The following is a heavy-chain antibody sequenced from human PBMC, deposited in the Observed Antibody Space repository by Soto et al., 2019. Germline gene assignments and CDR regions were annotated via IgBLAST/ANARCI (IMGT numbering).Heavy chain of an antibody. CDR3: ARRIVAAGYDACDI. CDR1: GYSISSGYY. Sequence: PSETLSLTCTVSGYSISSGYYWGWIRQPPGRGLEWIGSIYHSGGTYYNPSLRSRVTISVDTTKNQFSLKLSSVTAADTAVYYCARRIVAAGYDACDIWGQGTMVTVS. J-gene: IGHJ3*02. D-gene: IGHD6-13*01. CDR2: IYHSGGT. V-gene: IGHV4-38-2*02.